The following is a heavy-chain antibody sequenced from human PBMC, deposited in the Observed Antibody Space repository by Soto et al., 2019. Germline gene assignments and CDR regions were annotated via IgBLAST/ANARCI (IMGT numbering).Heavy chain of an antibody. D-gene: IGHD4-17*01. CDR2: ISGSGGGT. CDR1: GFTFSSYA. J-gene: IGHJ4*02. Sequence: EVQLLESGGGLVQPGGSLRLSCAASGFTFSSYAMSWVRQAPGKGLEWVSGISGSGGGTYYAGSVKGRFTISRDNSKNTLYLQMNSLKAEDTAVYYCAKDGSLTTSFPFDYWGQGTLVTVSS. V-gene: IGHV3-23*01. CDR3: AKDGSLTTSFPFDY.